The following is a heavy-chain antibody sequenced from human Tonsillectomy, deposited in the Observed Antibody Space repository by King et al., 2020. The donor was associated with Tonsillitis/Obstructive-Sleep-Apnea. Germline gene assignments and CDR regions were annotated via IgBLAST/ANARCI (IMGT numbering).Heavy chain of an antibody. CDR3: TGGRDYGGTHWYFDL. CDR2: IFYSGST. J-gene: IGHJ2*01. D-gene: IGHD4-23*01. Sequence: LHLQDSGPGLLTPSYPRSLPVHFSGGSLSRSTYSWRCLGQPPGKGLEWIGSIFYSGSTYYNPSLKSRVTISVDTSKNQFSLKLSSVTAADTAVYYCTGGRDYGGTHWYFDLWGRGTLVTVSS. V-gene: IGHV4-39*01. CDR1: GGSLSRSTYS.